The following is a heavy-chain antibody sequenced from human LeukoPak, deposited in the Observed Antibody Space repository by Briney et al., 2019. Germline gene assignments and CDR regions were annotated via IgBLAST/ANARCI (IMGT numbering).Heavy chain of an antibody. CDR2: MNPNSGNT. CDR3: ARSSVGARRRIDY. Sequence: WASVKVSCKASGYTFTSYDINWVRQATGQGLEWMGWMNPNSGNTGYAQKFQGRVTMTRSTSINTAYMELNSLTSEDTAVYYCARSSVGARRRIDYWGQGPWSPSPQ. CDR1: GYTFTSYD. V-gene: IGHV1-8*01. J-gene: IGHJ4*02. D-gene: IGHD1-26*01.